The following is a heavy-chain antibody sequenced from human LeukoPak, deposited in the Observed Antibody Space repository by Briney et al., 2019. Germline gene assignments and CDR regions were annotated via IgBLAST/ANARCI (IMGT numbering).Heavy chain of an antibody. J-gene: IGHJ4*02. Sequence: PGGSLRLSCAASGFIIGTYGMHWVRQAPGKGLDWVAVIWYDGSNKYYADSVKGRFTISRDNSKNTLYLQMNSLRAEDTAVYYCAREFGELYIDYWGQGTLVTVSS. CDR3: AREFGELYIDY. D-gene: IGHD3-10*01. CDR2: IWYDGSNK. CDR1: GFIIGTYG. V-gene: IGHV3-33*01.